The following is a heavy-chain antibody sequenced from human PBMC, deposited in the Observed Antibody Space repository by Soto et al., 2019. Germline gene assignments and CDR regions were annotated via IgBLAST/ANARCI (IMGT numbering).Heavy chain of an antibody. D-gene: IGHD3-3*01. CDR3: ASQDVGDPLGERSGYGLDP. V-gene: IGHV4-31*03. CDR2: IYYSGST. CDR1: GGSISSGGYY. Sequence: QVQLQESGPGLVKPSQTLSLTCTVSGGSISSGGYYWSWIRQHPGKGLEWIGYIYYSGSTYYNPSLESRVTISVDTSKNQFSLKLSAVTAADTAVYYCASQDVGDPLGERSGYGLDPWGQGTLVTVSS. J-gene: IGHJ5*02.